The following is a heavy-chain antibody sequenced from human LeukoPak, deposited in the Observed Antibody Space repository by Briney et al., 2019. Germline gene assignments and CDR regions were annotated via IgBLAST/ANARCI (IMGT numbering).Heavy chain of an antibody. V-gene: IGHV1-18*01. D-gene: IGHD3-22*01. CDR1: GYTFTSYG. Sequence: ASVKVSCKASGYTFTSYGISWVRQAPGQGLEWMGWISAYNGNTNYAQKLQGRVTMTTDTSTSTAYMELRSLRSDDTAVYYCARVRYYYDSSGYYYVGYWGQGTLVTVSS. CDR3: ARVRYYYDSSGYYYVGY. J-gene: IGHJ4*02. CDR2: ISAYNGNT.